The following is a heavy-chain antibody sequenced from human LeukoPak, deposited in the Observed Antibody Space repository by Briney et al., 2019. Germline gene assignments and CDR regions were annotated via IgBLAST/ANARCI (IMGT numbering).Heavy chain of an antibody. V-gene: IGHV3-23*01. Sequence: PGGSLRLSCAASGFTFSSYAMSWVRQAPGKGLEWVSGTSGNGATTYYADSVKGRFTISRDNSKNTLYLQMNSLRAEDTAVYYCAREVDSSGWYLFDYWGQGTLVTVSS. CDR1: GFTFSSYA. D-gene: IGHD6-19*01. J-gene: IGHJ4*02. CDR3: AREVDSSGWYLFDY. CDR2: TSGNGATT.